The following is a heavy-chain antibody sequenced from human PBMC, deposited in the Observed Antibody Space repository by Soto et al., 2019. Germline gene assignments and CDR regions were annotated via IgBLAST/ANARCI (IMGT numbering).Heavy chain of an antibody. CDR2: IYPGDSDT. CDR3: ARPRSSSRNYYGMDV. J-gene: IGHJ6*02. D-gene: IGHD6-13*01. CDR1: GYSFTSYW. V-gene: IGHV5-51*01. Sequence: GESLKISGKGSGYSFTSYWIGWVRQMPGKGLEWMGIIYPGDSDTRYSPSFQGQVTISADKSISTAYLQWSSLKASDTAMYYCARPRSSSRNYYGMDVWGQGTTVAVSS.